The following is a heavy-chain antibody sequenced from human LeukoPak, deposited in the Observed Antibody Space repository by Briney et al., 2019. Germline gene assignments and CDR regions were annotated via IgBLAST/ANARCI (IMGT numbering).Heavy chain of an antibody. CDR1: GYTFGSFG. Sequence: ASVKVSCKGSGYTFGSFGVSWVRQAPGQGLEWMGWISAHNGDINYAQRFQDRVTLTTDTSTSTAYMKLRGLTSDDTAMYYCARDCSSTSCFEGSMDVWGKGTTVTVSS. J-gene: IGHJ6*03. CDR3: ARDCSSTSCFEGSMDV. V-gene: IGHV1-18*01. CDR2: ISAHNGDI. D-gene: IGHD2-2*01.